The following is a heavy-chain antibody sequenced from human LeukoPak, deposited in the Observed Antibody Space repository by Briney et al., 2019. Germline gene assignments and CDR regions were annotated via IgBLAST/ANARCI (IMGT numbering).Heavy chain of an antibody. V-gene: IGHV5-51*01. Sequence: GESLKISCKASGYTFTNYWIGWVRQMPGKGLEWMGIIYPGDSDTRYSPSFQGQVTISADKSISTAYLQWSSLKASDTAMYYCARQGDYYDSSGSGSFDYWGQGTLVTVSS. CDR3: ARQGDYYDSSGSGSFDY. CDR1: GYTFTNYW. CDR2: IYPGDSDT. D-gene: IGHD3-22*01. J-gene: IGHJ4*02.